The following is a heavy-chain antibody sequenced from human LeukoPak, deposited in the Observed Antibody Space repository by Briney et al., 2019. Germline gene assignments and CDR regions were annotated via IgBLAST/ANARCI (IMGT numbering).Heavy chain of an antibody. J-gene: IGHJ4*02. D-gene: IGHD3-10*01. CDR1: GGSINSYY. CDR3: AGEGGTYDSASGNYFRTGFDY. V-gene: IGHV4-59*01. CDR2: IYYSGST. Sequence: SETLSLTCTVSGGSINSYYYNWIRQPPGKGLEWIGYIYYSGSTNYNPSLKSRVTISIDTSKNQFSLRLSSVTAADTAVYYCAGEGGTYDSASGNYFRTGFDYWGQGTLVTVSS.